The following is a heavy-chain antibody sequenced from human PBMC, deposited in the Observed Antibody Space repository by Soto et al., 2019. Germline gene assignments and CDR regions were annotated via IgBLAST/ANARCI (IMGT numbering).Heavy chain of an antibody. V-gene: IGHV1-46*01. CDR1: GYTFTTYY. Sequence: QGQLVQSGAEVKKPGASVKVSCKASGYTFTTYYIHWMRQAPGQGLEWMGMFNPYTGGTRYAHKFQGRVTMTGETTTSTGYMELSRLRSDDPAVYYCARLWGEIGTEVDPGGQGTLVTVSS. J-gene: IGHJ5*02. CDR3: ARLWGEIGTEVDP. D-gene: IGHD1-1*01. CDR2: FNPYTGGT.